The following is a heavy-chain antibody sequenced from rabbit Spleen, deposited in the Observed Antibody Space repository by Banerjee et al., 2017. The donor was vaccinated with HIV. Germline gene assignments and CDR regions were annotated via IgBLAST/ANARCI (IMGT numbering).Heavy chain of an antibody. CDR3: ARDTGSSFSSYGMDL. CDR1: GVSFSGDSFSGDSY. CDR2: IDTGSSGFT. V-gene: IGHV1S40*01. J-gene: IGHJ6*01. Sequence: KESGGDLVKPGASLTLTCIASGVSFSGDSFSGDSYMCWVRQAPGKGLEWIVCIDTGSSGFTYFASWAKGRFTISKTSSTTVTLQMTSLTAADTATYFCARDTGSSFSSYGMDLWGPGTLVTVS. D-gene: IGHD8-1*01.